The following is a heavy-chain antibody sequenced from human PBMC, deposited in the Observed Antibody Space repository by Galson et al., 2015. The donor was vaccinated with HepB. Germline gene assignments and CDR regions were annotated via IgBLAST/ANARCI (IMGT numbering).Heavy chain of an antibody. CDR2: FYNSGNT. J-gene: IGHJ3*02. Sequence: CAVSGGSVSSDIYSWNWIRQPPGKGLEFIGYFYNSGNTKYNPSLKSRVTISVDTSKNQFSLKLSSVTAADTAVYYCARDRRDGSNFLAFDIWGQGTMVTVSS. D-gene: IGHD5-24*01. V-gene: IGHV4-61*01. CDR1: GGSVSSDIYS. CDR3: ARDRRDGSNFLAFDI.